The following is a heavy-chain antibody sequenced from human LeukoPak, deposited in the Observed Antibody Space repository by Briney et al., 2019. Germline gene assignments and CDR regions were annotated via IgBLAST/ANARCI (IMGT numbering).Heavy chain of an antibody. D-gene: IGHD5-24*01. J-gene: IGHJ3*02. CDR1: GFRFDDYV. CDR2: ISWEIGRR. CDR3: AKGRIKMAQLSLAAAGFHI. Sequence: PGRSLRLSCAASGFRFDDYVMHWVRQVPGKGLEWVSSISWEIGRRDYAASVKGRFTISRDNTKNSLDLQMNSLSPEDTAFYYCAKGRIKMAQLSLAAAGFHIWGRSTVVTVSS. V-gene: IGHV3-9*01.